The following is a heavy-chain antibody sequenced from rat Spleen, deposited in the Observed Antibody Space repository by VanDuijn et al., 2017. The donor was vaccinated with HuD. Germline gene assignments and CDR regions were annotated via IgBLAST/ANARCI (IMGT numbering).Heavy chain of an antibody. CDR3: ATERLGVEG. V-gene: IGHV4-2*01. D-gene: IGHD4-3*01. Sequence: EVKLVESGGGLVQPGRSLKLSCAASGFNFNDYWMGWVRQAPGKGLEWTGEITADSSSINYPPSLKDKFTNSRDNAQNTLYLQMNRLGSEDTAIYYCATERLGVEGWGQGVMVTVSS. J-gene: IGHJ2*01. CDR2: ITADSSSI. CDR1: GFNFNDYW.